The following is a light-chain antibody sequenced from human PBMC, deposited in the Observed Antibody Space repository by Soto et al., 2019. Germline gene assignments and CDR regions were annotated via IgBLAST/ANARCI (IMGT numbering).Light chain of an antibody. Sequence: EIVMTQSPATLSVSPGERATLSCRASQSVSSNLAWYQQKPSQAPRLLIYGASTRATGIPARLSGSGSGTGSTLSISSLQAEDFAFYKGQPYNNWPPSLTFGPGTKVELK. J-gene: IGKJ1*01. CDR3: QPYNNWPPSLT. CDR2: GAS. V-gene: IGKV3-15*01. CDR1: QSVSSN.